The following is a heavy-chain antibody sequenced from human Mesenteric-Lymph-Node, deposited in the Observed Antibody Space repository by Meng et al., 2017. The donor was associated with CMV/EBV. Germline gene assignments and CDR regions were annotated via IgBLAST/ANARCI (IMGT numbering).Heavy chain of an antibody. J-gene: IGHJ4*02. V-gene: IGHV3-72*01. D-gene: IGHD7-27*01. CDR3: ITSIWGSPY. CDR1: VFTFSNYN. CDR2: ARNKANSYTT. Sequence: GESLKISCAASVFTFSNYNMNWVRQAPGKGLEWVGRARNKANSYTTEYAASVKGRFTISRDDSKNSLYLQMNSLKTEDTADYYCITSIWGSPYWGQGTLVTVSS.